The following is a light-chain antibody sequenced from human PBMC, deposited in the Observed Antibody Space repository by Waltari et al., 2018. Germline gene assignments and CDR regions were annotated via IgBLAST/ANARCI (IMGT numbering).Light chain of an antibody. V-gene: IGKV1-9*01. CDR3: QQLKSYPIT. CDR1: QVILGY. Sequence: TQLTQSPSSLSASVGDRVTITCRASQVILGYLAWYQQRPGKAPKFLIYATSTLRSGVPSRFSGSGSGTDFILTISDLQPEDFATYYCQQLKSYPITFGQGTRLEIK. J-gene: IGKJ5*01. CDR2: ATS.